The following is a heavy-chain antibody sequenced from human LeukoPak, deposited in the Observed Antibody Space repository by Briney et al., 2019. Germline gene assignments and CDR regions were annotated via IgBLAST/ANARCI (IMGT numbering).Heavy chain of an antibody. V-gene: IGHV3-7*03. J-gene: IGHJ4*02. CDR1: GFTFSSYW. D-gene: IGHD3-22*01. CDR2: IKQDGSEK. CDR3: ARASAGDSSGYYYVSNYFDY. Sequence: GGSLRLSCAASGFTFSSYWMSWVRQAPGKGLEWVANIKQDGSEKYYVDSVEGRFTISRDNAKNSLYLQMNSLRAEDTAVYYCARASAGDSSGYYYVSNYFDYWGQGTLVTVSS.